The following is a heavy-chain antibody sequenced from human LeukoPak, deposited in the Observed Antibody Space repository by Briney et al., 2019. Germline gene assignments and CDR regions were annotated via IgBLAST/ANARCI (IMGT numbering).Heavy chain of an antibody. CDR1: GFTFHHYA. Sequence: GRSLILSCAASGFTFHHYAIHWVRQVPGKGLEWVSGISWNSASIGYADSVKGRFTISRDNAKNSVYLQMNSLRAEDTALYYCAKDKAPLYSGYDWDLDFWGQGTLVTVSS. CDR2: ISWNSASI. CDR3: AKDKAPLYSGYDWDLDF. V-gene: IGHV3-9*01. J-gene: IGHJ4*02. D-gene: IGHD5-12*01.